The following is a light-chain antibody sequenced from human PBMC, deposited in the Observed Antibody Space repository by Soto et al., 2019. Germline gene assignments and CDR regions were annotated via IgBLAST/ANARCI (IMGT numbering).Light chain of an antibody. CDR1: QTVSSF. Sequence: VLTQSPATLSLSPGERATLSCRASQTVSSFLAWYHQKPGQAPRLLIHDSSDRATGIPARFSGSGSGTDFTLTISSLEPEDVAVYYCQQRSNWPLTFGGGTRVEI. CDR3: QQRSNWPLT. V-gene: IGKV3-11*01. CDR2: DSS. J-gene: IGKJ4*01.